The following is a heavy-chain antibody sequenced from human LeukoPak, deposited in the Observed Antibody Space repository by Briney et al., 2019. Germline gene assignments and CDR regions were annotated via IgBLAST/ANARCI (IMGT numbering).Heavy chain of an antibody. J-gene: IGHJ4*02. V-gene: IGHV3-30*09. Sequence: GRSLRLSCAASGFSFSTYEMHWVRQAPGKGLEWVAGISYDGSNKHYADSVKGRFAISRDNSKNTLYLQMNSLRAEDTAVYYCARDPSHITIFGVVIKGSSYFDYWGQGTLVTVSS. D-gene: IGHD3-3*01. CDR1: GFSFSTYE. CDR2: ISYDGSNK. CDR3: ARDPSHITIFGVVIKGSSYFDY.